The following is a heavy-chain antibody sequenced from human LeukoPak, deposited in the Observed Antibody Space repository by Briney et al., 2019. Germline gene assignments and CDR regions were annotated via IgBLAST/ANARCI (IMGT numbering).Heavy chain of an antibody. J-gene: IGHJ5*02. D-gene: IGHD1-26*01. V-gene: IGHV4-39*01. CDR2: IYYSGST. Sequence: SETLSLTCTVSGGSISSSSYYWGWIRQPPGKGLEWIGSIYYSGSTYYNPSLKSRVTISVDTSKNQFSLKLSSVTAADTAVYYCARQIVIPRESGDNWFDPWGQGTLVTVSS. CDR1: GGSISSSSYY. CDR3: ARQIVIPRESGDNWFDP.